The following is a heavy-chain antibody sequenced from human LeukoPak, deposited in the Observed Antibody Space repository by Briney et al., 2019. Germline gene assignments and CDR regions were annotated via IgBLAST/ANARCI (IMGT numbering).Heavy chain of an antibody. CDR1: EHTFTGYY. D-gene: IGHD3-22*01. V-gene: IGHV1-2*02. CDR3: AGVPYDSSGYYSSFVY. Sequence: ASVKVSCKASEHTFTGYYMHWVRQAPGQGLEWLGWIKPNSGGTNYAQKFQGRVTMTRDTSISTAYMELSRLRSDDTAVYYCAGVPYDSSGYYSSFVYWGQGTLVTVSS. J-gene: IGHJ4*02. CDR2: IKPNSGGT.